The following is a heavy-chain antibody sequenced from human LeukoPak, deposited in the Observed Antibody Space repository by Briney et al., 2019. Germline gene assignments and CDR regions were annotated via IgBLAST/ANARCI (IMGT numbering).Heavy chain of an antibody. Sequence: PGGSLRLSCAASGFAFSSYAMHWVRQAPGKGLEWVAVISYDGSNKYYADSVKGRFTISRDNSKNTLYLQMNSLRAEDTAVYYCARVTRGDDWGQGTLVTVSS. V-gene: IGHV3-30-3*01. D-gene: IGHD3-16*01. CDR3: ARVTRGDD. J-gene: IGHJ4*02. CDR1: GFAFSSYA. CDR2: ISYDGSNK.